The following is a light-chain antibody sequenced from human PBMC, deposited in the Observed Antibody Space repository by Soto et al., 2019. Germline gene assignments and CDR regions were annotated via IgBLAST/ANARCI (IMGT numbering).Light chain of an antibody. V-gene: IGKV3-15*01. CDR2: GAS. Sequence: EIVMTQSPATLSVSPGERATLSCRASQSVSSNLAWYQQKPGQAPRLLIYGASTTATGIPARFSGSGSGTEFTLTISSLQSEDFAVYYCQQYNNWPPWTFGQGTKV. CDR1: QSVSSN. CDR3: QQYNNWPPWT. J-gene: IGKJ1*01.